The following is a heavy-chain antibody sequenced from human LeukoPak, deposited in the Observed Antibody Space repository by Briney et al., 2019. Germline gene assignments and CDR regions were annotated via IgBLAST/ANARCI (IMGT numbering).Heavy chain of an antibody. V-gene: IGHV1-18*01. CDR1: GYTFTSYG. J-gene: IGHJ3*02. CDR2: ISAYNGNT. Sequence: ASVKVSCKASGYTFTSYGISWVRQAPGQGLEWIGWISAYNGNTNYAQKLQGRVTMTTDTSTSTAYMELRSLRSDDTAVYYCARDSVVGVIGGWLDAFDIWGQGTMVTVSS. D-gene: IGHD3-22*01. CDR3: ARDSVVGVIGGWLDAFDI.